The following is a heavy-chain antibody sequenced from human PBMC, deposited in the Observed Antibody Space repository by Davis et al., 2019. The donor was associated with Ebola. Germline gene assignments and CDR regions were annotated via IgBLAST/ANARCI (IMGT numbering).Heavy chain of an antibody. J-gene: IGHJ4*02. Sequence: GESLKISCAASGFTFSSYWMSWVRQAPGQGLEWVANLKQDGSEKYYVDSVKGRFTISRDNAKNSLYLQMNSLRAEDTAVYYCARRGTTDYWGQGTLVTVSS. CDR1: GFTFSSYW. CDR2: LKQDGSEK. D-gene: IGHD1-7*01. CDR3: ARRGTTDY. V-gene: IGHV3-7*01.